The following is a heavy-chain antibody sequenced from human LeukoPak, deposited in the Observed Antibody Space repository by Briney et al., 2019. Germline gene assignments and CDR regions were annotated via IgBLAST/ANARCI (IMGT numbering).Heavy chain of an antibody. J-gene: IGHJ6*02. CDR3: AKDRIAAVVYYYYYGMDV. CDR1: GFTFSSYW. CDR2: IKQDGSEK. Sequence: GGSLRLSCAASGFTFSSYWMSWVRQAPGKGLEWVANIKQDGSEKYYVDSVKGRFTISRDNAKNSLYLQMNSLRAEDTAVYYCAKDRIAAVVYYYYYGMDVWGQGTTVTVSS. V-gene: IGHV3-7*03. D-gene: IGHD6-13*01.